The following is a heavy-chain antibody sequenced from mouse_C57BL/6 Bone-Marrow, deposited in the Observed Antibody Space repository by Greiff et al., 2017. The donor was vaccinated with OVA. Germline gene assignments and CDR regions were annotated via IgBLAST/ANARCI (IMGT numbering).Heavy chain of an antibody. CDR3: ARRGTVVATPYAMDY. D-gene: IGHD1-1*01. Sequence: EVQLQQSGPELVKPGASVKIPCKASGYTFTDYNMDWVKQSHGKSLEWIGDITPNNGGTIYNQKFKGKATLTVDKSSSTAYMELRSLTSEDTAVYYCARRGTVVATPYAMDYWGQGTSVTVSS. J-gene: IGHJ4*01. CDR1: GYTFTDYN. CDR2: ITPNNGGT. V-gene: IGHV1-18*01.